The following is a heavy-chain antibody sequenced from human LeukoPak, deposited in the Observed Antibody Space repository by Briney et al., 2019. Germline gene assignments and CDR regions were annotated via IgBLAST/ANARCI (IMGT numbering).Heavy chain of an antibody. D-gene: IGHD3-22*01. V-gene: IGHV1-69*06. CDR3: ARDPNYYDSSGYGRYYYYYMDV. Sequence: SVKVSCKASGGTFSSYAISWVRQAPGQGLEWMGGIIPIFGTANYAQKFQGRVTITADKSTSTAYMELSSLRSDDTAVYYCARDPNYYDSSGYGRYYYYYMDVWGKGTTVTISS. CDR1: GGTFSSYA. J-gene: IGHJ6*03. CDR2: IIPIFGTA.